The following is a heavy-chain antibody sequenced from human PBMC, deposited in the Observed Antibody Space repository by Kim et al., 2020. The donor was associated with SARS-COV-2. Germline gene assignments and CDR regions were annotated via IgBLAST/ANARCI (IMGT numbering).Heavy chain of an antibody. V-gene: IGHV3-23*01. D-gene: IGHD6-6*01. J-gene: IGHJ3*02. CDR3: AKEYSSSNDAFDI. Sequence: ADSVKGRFTISRDNSKNTLYLQMNSLRAEDTAVYYCAKEYSSSNDAFDIWGQGTMVTVSS.